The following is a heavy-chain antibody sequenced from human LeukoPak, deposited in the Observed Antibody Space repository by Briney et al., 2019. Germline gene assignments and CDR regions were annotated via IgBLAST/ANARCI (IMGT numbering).Heavy chain of an antibody. D-gene: IGHD3-3*01. V-gene: IGHV3-7*01. CDR1: GFTFSSYW. Sequence: EGSLRLSCAASGFTFSSYWMSWVRQAPGKGLEWVANIKQDGSEKYYVDSVKGRFTISRDNAKNSLYLQMNSLRAEDTAVYYCARDYDFWSGYYLIEGFFDYWGQGTLVTVSS. J-gene: IGHJ4*02. CDR2: IKQDGSEK. CDR3: ARDYDFWSGYYLIEGFFDY.